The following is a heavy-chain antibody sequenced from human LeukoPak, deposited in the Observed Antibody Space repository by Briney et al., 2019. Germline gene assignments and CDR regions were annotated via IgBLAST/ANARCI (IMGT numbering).Heavy chain of an antibody. CDR1: GGSISSYY. D-gene: IGHD3-16*02. Sequence: SETLSLTRTVSGGSISSYYWSWIRQPPGKGLEWIGYIYYSGSTNYNPSLKSRVTISVDTSKNQFSLKLSSVTAADTAVYYCARVGHYDYVWGSYRYTTGPIDYWGQGTLVTVSS. V-gene: IGHV4-59*01. CDR2: IYYSGST. J-gene: IGHJ4*02. CDR3: ARVGHYDYVWGSYRYTTGPIDY.